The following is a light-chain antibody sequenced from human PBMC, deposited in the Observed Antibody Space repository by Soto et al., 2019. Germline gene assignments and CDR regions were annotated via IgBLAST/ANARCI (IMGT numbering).Light chain of an antibody. CDR2: KDT. CDR1: ALARQN. V-gene: IGLV3-25*03. Sequence: SYELTQPPSMSVSPGQTARITCSGDALARQNAYWYQQKPGQAXXXXXSKDTERLSGIPXXXSXSXXXXXXXXXXSGVQEEDEADYYCQSADRSATYVIFGGGTKVTVL. CDR3: QSADRSATYVI. J-gene: IGLJ2*01.